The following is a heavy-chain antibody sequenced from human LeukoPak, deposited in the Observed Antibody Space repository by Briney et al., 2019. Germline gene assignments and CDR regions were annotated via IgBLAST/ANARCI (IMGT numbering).Heavy chain of an antibody. CDR1: GGSISSGSYY. Sequence: PSETLSLTCTVAGGSISSGSYYWSWIRQPAGKGLEWIGRIYTRGRTNYNPSLKSRVTISVDTSKNQFSLKLSSVTAADTAVYYCARDVKQLVDPNDAFDIWGQGTMVTVSS. CDR3: ARDVKQLVDPNDAFDI. V-gene: IGHV4-61*02. CDR2: IYTRGRT. J-gene: IGHJ3*02. D-gene: IGHD6-13*01.